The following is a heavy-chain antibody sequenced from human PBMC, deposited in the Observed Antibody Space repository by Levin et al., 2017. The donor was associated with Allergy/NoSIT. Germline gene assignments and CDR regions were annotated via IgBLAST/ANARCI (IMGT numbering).Heavy chain of an antibody. CDR3: ARRYYAGSGSYQGFDY. CDR2: VSPGDSDA. V-gene: IGHV5-51*01. Sequence: NPGGSLRLSCQASGYTYTHYWIGWVRQMPGKGPEWMGIVSPGDSDARYSPSFQGRVKMSVDESINTAYLQWSSLETSDTAMYYCARRYYAGSGSYQGFDYWGQGTLVTVSS. D-gene: IGHD3-3*01. CDR1: GYTYTHYW. J-gene: IGHJ4*02.